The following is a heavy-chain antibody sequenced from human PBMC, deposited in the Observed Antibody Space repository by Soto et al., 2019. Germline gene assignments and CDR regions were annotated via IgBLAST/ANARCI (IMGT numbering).Heavy chain of an antibody. CDR2: IYYSGST. V-gene: IGHV4-39*07. CDR1: GGSISSSSYY. CDR3: ARRYGDAFDI. D-gene: IGHD4-17*01. Sequence: PSATLSLTCTVSGGSISSSSYYWGWIRQPPGKGLEWIGSIYYSGSTNYNPSLKSRVTISVDTSKNQFSLKLSSVTAADTAVYYCARRYGDAFDIWGQGTMVTVSS. J-gene: IGHJ3*02.